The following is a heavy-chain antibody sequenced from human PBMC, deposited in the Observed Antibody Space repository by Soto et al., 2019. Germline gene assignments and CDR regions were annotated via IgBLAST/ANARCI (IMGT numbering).Heavy chain of an antibody. Sequence: QVQLQQWGAGLLKPSETLSLTCAVYGGSFSGYYWSWIRQPPGKGLEWIGEINHSGSTNYNPSLKSRVTISVDTSKNQFSLKLSSVTAADTAVYYCAAELYYYDSSGYYRYFDYWGQGTLVTVSS. CDR2: INHSGST. D-gene: IGHD3-22*01. CDR1: GGSFSGYY. V-gene: IGHV4-34*01. CDR3: AAELYYYDSSGYYRYFDY. J-gene: IGHJ4*02.